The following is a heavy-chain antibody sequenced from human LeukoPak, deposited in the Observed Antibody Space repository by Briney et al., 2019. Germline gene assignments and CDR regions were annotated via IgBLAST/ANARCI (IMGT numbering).Heavy chain of an antibody. V-gene: IGHV5-51*01. J-gene: IGHJ6*02. CDR1: GYSFTSYW. CDR2: IYPGDSDT. CDR3: ARHEDQLPYGMDV. Sequence: GESLKISCKGSGYSFTSYWIGWVRQMPGKGLEGMGIIYPGDSDTRYSPSFQGQVTISADKSISTAYLQWSSLEASDTAMYYCARHEDQLPYGMDVWGQGTTVTVSS. D-gene: IGHD2-2*01.